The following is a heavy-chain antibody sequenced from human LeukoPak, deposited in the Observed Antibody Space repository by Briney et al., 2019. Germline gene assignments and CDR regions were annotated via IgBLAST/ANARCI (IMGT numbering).Heavy chain of an antibody. CDR2: INPNSGGT. CDR1: GYTFIDYY. Sequence: WSSVKVSCKASGYTFIDYYIHWVRQAPGQGLEWLGWINPNSGGTNYAQKVQGRVNLIRETSTNTAYMELSRLTSDDTALYYCARSGSRGRSYDDAFDIWGQGTMVTVSS. J-gene: IGHJ3*02. V-gene: IGHV1-2*02. CDR3: ARSGSRGRSYDDAFDI. D-gene: IGHD3-16*01.